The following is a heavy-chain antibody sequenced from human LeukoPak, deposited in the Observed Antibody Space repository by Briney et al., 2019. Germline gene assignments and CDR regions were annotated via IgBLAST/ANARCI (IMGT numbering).Heavy chain of an antibody. CDR3: ARGGFGVVVAVLYNWFDP. Sequence: PSETLSLTCTVSGGSISSSSYYWGWIRQPPGKGLEWIGSIYYSGSTYYNPSLKSRVTISVDTSENQFSLKLSSVTAADTAVYYCARGGFGVVVAVLYNWFDPWGQGTLVTVSS. CDR1: GGSISSSSYY. J-gene: IGHJ5*02. V-gene: IGHV4-39*01. CDR2: IYYSGST. D-gene: IGHD2-15*01.